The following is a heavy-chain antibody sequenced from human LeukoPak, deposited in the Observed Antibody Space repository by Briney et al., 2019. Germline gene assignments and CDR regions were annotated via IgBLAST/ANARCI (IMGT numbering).Heavy chain of an antibody. Sequence: GRSLRLSCAGSGFTFRSYAMHWVPQAPGKGLEWVAVISYDGSNKYCADSRRFTISRDNSKNTLYLQMNSLRAEDTAVYYCARAPALEGASKAYFEYWGQGTLVTVSS. CDR1: GFTFRSYA. V-gene: IGHV3-30*04. D-gene: IGHD1-26*01. J-gene: IGHJ4*02. CDR2: ISYDGSNK. CDR3: ARAPALEGASKAYFEY.